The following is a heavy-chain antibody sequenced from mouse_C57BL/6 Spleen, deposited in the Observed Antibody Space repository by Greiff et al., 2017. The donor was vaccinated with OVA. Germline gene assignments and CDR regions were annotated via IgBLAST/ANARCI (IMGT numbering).Heavy chain of an antibody. CDR2: IYPGSGST. CDR1: GYTFTSYW. CDR3: ARRGYGSSPDY. Sequence: QVHVKQPGAELVKPGASVKMSCKASGYTFTSYWITWVKQRPVQGLEWIGDIYPGSGSTNYNEKFKSKATLTVDTSSSTAYMQLSSLTSEDSAVYYCARRGYGSSPDYWGQGTTLTVSS. J-gene: IGHJ2*01. V-gene: IGHV1-55*01. D-gene: IGHD1-1*01.